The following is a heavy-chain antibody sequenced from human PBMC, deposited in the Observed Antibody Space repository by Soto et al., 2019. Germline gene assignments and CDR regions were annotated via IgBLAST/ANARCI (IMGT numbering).Heavy chain of an antibody. Sequence: LRLSCAASGFTFSPYGMHWVRQAPVKGLVWVTSMSYHGNNHYYADSVKGRFIISRDNSKNTLYLEMNSLRTEDTAVYYCARDLSPYGDYESYSYGMDLWGQGTTVTVSS. CDR2: MSYHGNNH. V-gene: IGHV3-30*03. CDR1: GFTFSPYG. CDR3: ARDLSPYGDYESYSYGMDL. D-gene: IGHD4-17*01. J-gene: IGHJ6*02.